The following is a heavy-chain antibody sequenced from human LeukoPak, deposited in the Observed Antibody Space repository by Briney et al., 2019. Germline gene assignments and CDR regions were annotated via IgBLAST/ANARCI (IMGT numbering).Heavy chain of an antibody. D-gene: IGHD2-15*01. V-gene: IGHV3-23*01. Sequence: GGSLRLSCAASGFTFSSYAMSWVRQAPGKGLEWVSAISGSGGSTYYADSVKGRFTISRDNSKNTLYLQMDSLRAEDTAVYYCAKVKMPSGAFDYWGQGTLVTVSS. CDR3: AKVKMPSGAFDY. J-gene: IGHJ4*02. CDR2: ISGSGGST. CDR1: GFTFSSYA.